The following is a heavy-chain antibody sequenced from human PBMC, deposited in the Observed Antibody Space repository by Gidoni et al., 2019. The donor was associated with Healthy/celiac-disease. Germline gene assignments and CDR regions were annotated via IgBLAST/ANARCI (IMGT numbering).Heavy chain of an antibody. CDR3: ARESKGEDSSGRDYYYGMDV. D-gene: IGHD3-22*01. CDR2: IIPIFGTA. V-gene: IGHV1-69*01. CDR1: GGTFSSYA. J-gene: IGHJ6*02. Sequence: QVQLVQSGAEVKKPGSSVKVSGKASGGTFSSYAISWVRQAPGQGLEWMGGIIPIFGTANYAQKFQGRVTITADESTSTAYMELSSLRSEDTAVYYCARESKGEDSSGRDYYYGMDVWGQGTTVTVSS.